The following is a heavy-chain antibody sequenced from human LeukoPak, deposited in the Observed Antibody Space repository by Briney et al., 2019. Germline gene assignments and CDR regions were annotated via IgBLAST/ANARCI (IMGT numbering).Heavy chain of an antibody. CDR2: IIPIFGTA. V-gene: IGHV1-69*13. D-gene: IGHD3-22*01. Sequence: GASVKVSCKASGGTFSSYAISWVRQAPGQGLEWMGGIIPIFGTANYAQKFQGRVTITADESTSTAYMELSSLRSEDTAVYYCASSSRVAYYYDSSGSNGVFDYWGQGTLVTVPS. CDR3: ASSSRVAYYYDSSGSNGVFDY. J-gene: IGHJ4*02. CDR1: GGTFSSYA.